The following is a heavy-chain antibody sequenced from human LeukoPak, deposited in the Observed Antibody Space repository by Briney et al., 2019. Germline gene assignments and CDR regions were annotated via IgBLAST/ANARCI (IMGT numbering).Heavy chain of an antibody. V-gene: IGHV3-21*01. CDR3: ARHLGYCSGGSCYPFDY. CDR2: ISSSSSYI. Sequence: GGSLRLSCAASGFTFRSYSMKWVRQAPGKGLEWVSSISSSSSYIYYADSVKGRFTISRDNAKNSLYLQMNSLRAEDTAVYYCARHLGYCSGGSCYPFDYWGQGTLVTVSS. D-gene: IGHD2-15*01. J-gene: IGHJ4*02. CDR1: GFTFRSYS.